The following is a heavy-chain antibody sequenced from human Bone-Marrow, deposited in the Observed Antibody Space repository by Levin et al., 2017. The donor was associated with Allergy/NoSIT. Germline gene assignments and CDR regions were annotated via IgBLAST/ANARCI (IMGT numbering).Heavy chain of an antibody. D-gene: IGHD6-19*01. J-gene: IGHJ4*02. V-gene: IGHV3-20*04. CDR2: INWNGGST. CDR3: ARNLSSGWPYFDY. CDR1: GFTFDDYG. Sequence: GGSLRLSCAASGFTFDDYGMSWVRQVPGKGLEWVSGINWNGGSTGYADSVKGRFTISRDNAKNSLYLQMNSLRVEDTALYYCARNLSSGWPYFDYWGQGTLVTVSS.